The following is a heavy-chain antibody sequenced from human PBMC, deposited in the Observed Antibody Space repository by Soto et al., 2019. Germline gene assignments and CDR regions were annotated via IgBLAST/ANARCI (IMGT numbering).Heavy chain of an antibody. J-gene: IGHJ2*01. CDR3: AQTLGSAVAGPGRFDL. V-gene: IGHV1-69*12. CDR2: ITPMFGTG. Sequence: QVQLVQSGAEVKKPGSSVKVSCTASGGTFNRYAISWLRQAPGQGPEWMGGITPMFGTGNYAQKFQGRVTITADESTTTVHMELRRLTSEDTAVYYCAQTLGSAVAGPGRFDLWGRGTRVIVSS. CDR1: GGTFNRYA. D-gene: IGHD6-19*01.